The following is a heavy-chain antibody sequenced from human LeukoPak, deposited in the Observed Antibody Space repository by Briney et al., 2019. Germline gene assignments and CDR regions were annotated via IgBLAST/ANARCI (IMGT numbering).Heavy chain of an antibody. CDR3: ARLAPYYGTGII. J-gene: IGHJ3*02. CDR2: IKEDGSEE. V-gene: IGHV3-7*01. CDR1: GFTFSPYW. D-gene: IGHD3-10*01. Sequence: GGSLRPSCAASGFTFSPYWMSWVRQAPGKGLEWVATIKEDGSEEYYVDSVEGRFTISRDNAKKSLYLQMGSLRAEDTAVYYCARLAPYYGTGIIWGQGTVVTVSS.